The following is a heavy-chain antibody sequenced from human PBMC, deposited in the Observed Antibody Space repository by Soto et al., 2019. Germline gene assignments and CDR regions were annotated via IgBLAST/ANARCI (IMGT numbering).Heavy chain of an antibody. V-gene: IGHV3-74*01. Sequence: PGGSLRLSCAASGFTFSSYWMHWVRQVPGKGLLWVSRIDEYGNTIDYADSVRGRFTISRDNARNTLYLEMNSLRAEDTALYYSTRDIGGRWAYWDPGTLVTVSS. J-gene: IGHJ4*02. CDR1: GFTFSSYW. CDR3: TRDIGGRWAY. D-gene: IGHD3-16*01. CDR2: IDEYGNTI.